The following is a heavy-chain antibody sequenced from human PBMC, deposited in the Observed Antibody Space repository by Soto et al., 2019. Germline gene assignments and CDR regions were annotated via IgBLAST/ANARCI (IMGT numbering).Heavy chain of an antibody. J-gene: IGHJ5*02. V-gene: IGHV4-39*07. D-gene: IGHD5-18*01. CDR2: IYYSGST. CDR3: ARKSGGIQLWTNNWFDP. CDR1: GDSITSNSYF. Sequence: SETLSLTCTVSGDSITSNSYFWAWIRQPTGKGLEWIGYIYYSGSTYCNPSLKSRVAISVDTSKNQFSLKLSSVTAADTAVYYCARKSGGIQLWTNNWFDPWGQGTLVTVSS.